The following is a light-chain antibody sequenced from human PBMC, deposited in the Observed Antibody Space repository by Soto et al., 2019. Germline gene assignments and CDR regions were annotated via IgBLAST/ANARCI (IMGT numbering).Light chain of an antibody. V-gene: IGKV1-39*01. Sequence: DIQMTQSPSSLSASVGDRVTITCRASQSISSYLNWYQQKPGKAPKLVIYAASSLQSGVPLRFHGSGSGTHFTITLSSLQDEHFATYSCKQSYRTPPWTFGQGTQVEIK. CDR3: KQSYRTPPWT. CDR1: QSISSY. J-gene: IGKJ1*01. CDR2: AAS.